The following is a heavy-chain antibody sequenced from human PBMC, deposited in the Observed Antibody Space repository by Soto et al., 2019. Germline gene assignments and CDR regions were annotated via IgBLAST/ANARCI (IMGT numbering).Heavy chain of an antibody. J-gene: IGHJ4*02. D-gene: IGHD7-27*01. CDR2: IYYSGST. Sequence: SETLSLTCTVSGGSISSGGYYWSWIRQHPGKGLEWIGYIYYSGSTYYNPSLKSRVTISVETSKNQFSLKLSSVTAADTAVYYCATNNPPGYYFDYWGQGTLVTVSS. CDR3: ATNNPPGYYFDY. V-gene: IGHV4-31*03. CDR1: GGSISSGGYY.